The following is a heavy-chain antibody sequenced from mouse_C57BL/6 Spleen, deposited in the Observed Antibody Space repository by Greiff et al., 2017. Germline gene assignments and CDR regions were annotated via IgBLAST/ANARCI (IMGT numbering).Heavy chain of an antibody. CDR3: ARKELAWFAY. V-gene: IGHV1-42*01. CDR2: INPSTGGT. J-gene: IGHJ3*01. Sequence: EVKLMESGPELVKPGASVKISCKASGYSFTGYYMNWVKQSPEKSLEWIGEINPSTGGTTYNQKFKAKATLTVDKSSSTAYMQLKSLTSEDSAVYYCARKELAWFAYWGQGTLVTVSA. CDR1: GYSFTGYY.